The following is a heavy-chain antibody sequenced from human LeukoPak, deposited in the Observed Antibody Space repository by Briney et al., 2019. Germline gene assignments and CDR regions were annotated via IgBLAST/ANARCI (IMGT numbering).Heavy chain of an antibody. CDR2: INPNSGGT. V-gene: IGHV1-2*02. CDR1: GYTFTGYY. CDR3: ARERGRITMVRGVLGY. J-gene: IGHJ4*02. Sequence: ASVKVSCKASGYTFTGYYMHWVRQAPGQGLEWMGWINPNSGGTNYAQKFQGRVTMTRDTSISTAYMELSRLRSDDTGVYYCARERGRITMVRGVLGYWGQGTLVTVSS. D-gene: IGHD3-10*01.